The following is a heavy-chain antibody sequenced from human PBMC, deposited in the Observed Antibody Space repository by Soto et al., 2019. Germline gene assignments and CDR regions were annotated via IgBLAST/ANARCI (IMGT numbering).Heavy chain of an antibody. J-gene: IGHJ4*02. CDR1: GFTLSDHY. D-gene: IGHD2-2*02. CDR3: ARGLGGATNYYRLNDF. CDR2: TRDKTNSYTT. V-gene: IGHV3-72*01. Sequence: GGSLRLSCAASGFTLSDHYMDWVRQAPGKGLEWVGRTRDKTNSYTTEYAASVKGRFTILRDDLKNSLYLQMRSLKTDDTAVYYCARGLGGATNYYRLNDFWGPGTLVTVS.